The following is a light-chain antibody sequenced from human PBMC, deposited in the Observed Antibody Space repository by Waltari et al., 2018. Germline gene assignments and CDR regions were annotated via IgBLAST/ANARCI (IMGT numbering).Light chain of an antibody. CDR2: DAS. CDR3: QQYDSYPL. CDR1: EKISRW. V-gene: IGKV1-5*01. Sequence: DIQMTPSPSTLSASVGDRVTITCRAREKISRWLAWYQQKPGKAPKVLIYDASRMGSGVPSRFSGSGSGTEFTLTISSLQPDDSATYYCQQYDSYPLFGQGTKLEIK. J-gene: IGKJ2*01.